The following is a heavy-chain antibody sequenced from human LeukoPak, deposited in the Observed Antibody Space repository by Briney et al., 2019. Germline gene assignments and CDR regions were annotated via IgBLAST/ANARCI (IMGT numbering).Heavy chain of an antibody. J-gene: IGHJ4*02. CDR2: IYYSGST. CDR1: GGSISSSSYY. D-gene: IGHD3-10*01. V-gene: IGHV4-39*01. CDR3: ARQKVPAELDY. Sequence: SETLSLTCTVSGGSISSSSYYWGWIRQPPGKGLEWIGSIYYSGSTYYNPSLKSRVTISVDTSKNQFSLKLSSVTAADTAVYYCARQKVPAELDYWGQGTLVTVSS.